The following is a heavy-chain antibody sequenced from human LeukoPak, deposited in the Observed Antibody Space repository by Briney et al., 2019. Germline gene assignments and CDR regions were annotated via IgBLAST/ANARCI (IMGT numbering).Heavy chain of an antibody. CDR3: ARGAGTKGWYFGL. CDR1: GFTVSSNY. D-gene: IGHD3-10*01. V-gene: IGHV3-66*01. CDR2: IYSGGST. Sequence: GGSLRLSCAASGFTVSSNYMSWVRQAPGKGLEWVSAIYSGGSTYYADSVKGRFTISRDNSKNTLYLQMNSLRAEDTAVYYCARGAGTKGWYFGLWGRGTLVTVSS. J-gene: IGHJ2*01.